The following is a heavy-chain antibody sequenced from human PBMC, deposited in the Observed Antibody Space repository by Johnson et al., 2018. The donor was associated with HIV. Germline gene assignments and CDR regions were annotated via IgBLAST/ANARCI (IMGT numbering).Heavy chain of an antibody. D-gene: IGHD4-17*01. Sequence: EVQLVESGGGLVQPGGSLRLSCAASGFFFSSYDMHWVRQATGKGLEWVSAIGTAGDTYYPGSVKGRFTISRENAQNSLSLQMNSLRAEDTSVYNCARDPPVTTTHHAFDIWGQGTMVTVSS. V-gene: IGHV3-13*01. CDR3: ARDPPVTTTHHAFDI. CDR1: GFFFSSYD. J-gene: IGHJ3*02. CDR2: IGTAGDT.